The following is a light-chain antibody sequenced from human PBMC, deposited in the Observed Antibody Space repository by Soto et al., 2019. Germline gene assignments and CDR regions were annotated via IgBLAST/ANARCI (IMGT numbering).Light chain of an antibody. Sequence: DIQMTQSPSSVSASVGDRVTITCRASQDISSWVAWYQQKPGKAPKLLISAASSLQSGVPRRFSGRGSGTNFTLTISSLQPEDFATYYCIQDFISPLTVGQGTKVDL. J-gene: IGKJ3*01. CDR2: AAS. V-gene: IGKV1-12*01. CDR3: IQDFISPLT. CDR1: QDISSW.